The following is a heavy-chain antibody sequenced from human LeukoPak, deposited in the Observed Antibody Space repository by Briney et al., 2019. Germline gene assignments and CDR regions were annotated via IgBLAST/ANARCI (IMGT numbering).Heavy chain of an antibody. CDR3: AIYHAAAGYYGMDV. CDR2: IDPSDSYT. D-gene: IGHD6-13*01. V-gene: IGHV5-10-1*01. J-gene: IGHJ6*04. CDR1: GYSFTSYW. Sequence: GESLKISCKGSGYSFTSYWISWVRQMPGKGLGWMGRIDPSDSYTNYSPSFQGHVTISADKSISTAYLQWSSLKASDTAMYYCAIYHAAAGYYGMDVWGKGTTVTVSS.